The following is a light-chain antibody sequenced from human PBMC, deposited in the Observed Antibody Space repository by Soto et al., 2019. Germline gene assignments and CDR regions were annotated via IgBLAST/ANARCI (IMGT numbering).Light chain of an antibody. CDR2: TND. Sequence: QAVVTQPPSVSGAPGQRVTISCTGSSSNIGAHYGVHWYQQLPGAAPKLLIYTNDNRPSGVPDRFSGSKSGASASLAITGLQAEDEADYYCQSYDSSLSAYVFGAGTKVTVL. J-gene: IGLJ1*01. CDR3: QSYDSSLSAYV. CDR1: SSNIGAHYG. V-gene: IGLV1-40*03.